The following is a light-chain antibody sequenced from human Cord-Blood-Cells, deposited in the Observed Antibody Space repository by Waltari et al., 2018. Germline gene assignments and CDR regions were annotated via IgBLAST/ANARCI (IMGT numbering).Light chain of an antibody. CDR1: QSVSSY. CDR3: QQRSNWPPFT. V-gene: IGKV3-11*01. Sequence: EIVLTQSPATLSLSPGERATLSCRASQSVSSYLACYQQKPGQAPMLLIYDASNRATGIPARFSGSGSGTDFTLTISSLEPEDFAVYYCQQRSNWPPFTFGPGTKVDIK. CDR2: DAS. J-gene: IGKJ3*01.